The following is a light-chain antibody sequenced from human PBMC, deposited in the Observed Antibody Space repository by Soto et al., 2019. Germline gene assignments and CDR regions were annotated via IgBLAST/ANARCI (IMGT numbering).Light chain of an antibody. J-gene: IGLJ2*01. CDR2: SNT. CDR1: TSNIGSHT. Sequence: QLVLTQPPSASGTPGQTIVISCSGGTSNIGSHTVNWFQQLPGTAPRLLIYSNTQRPSGVPDRFSGSKSGTSASLAINGLQSQYEGDYYCAAWDDSLNGVVFGGGTKVTVL. V-gene: IGLV1-44*01. CDR3: AAWDDSLNGVV.